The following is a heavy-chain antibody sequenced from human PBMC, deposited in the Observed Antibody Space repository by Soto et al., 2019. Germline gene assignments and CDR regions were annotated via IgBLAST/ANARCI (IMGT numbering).Heavy chain of an antibody. V-gene: IGHV1-69*13. CDR1: GGTFSSYA. D-gene: IGHD3-22*01. CDR3: ARSITMIVVVITGPYYYYGMDV. Sequence: ASVKVSCKASGGTFSSYAISWVRQAPGQGLEWMGGIIPIFGTANYAQKFQGRVTITADESTSTAYMELSSLRSEDTAVYYCARSITMIVVVITGPYYYYGMDVWGQGTKVTVSS. CDR2: IIPIFGTA. J-gene: IGHJ6*02.